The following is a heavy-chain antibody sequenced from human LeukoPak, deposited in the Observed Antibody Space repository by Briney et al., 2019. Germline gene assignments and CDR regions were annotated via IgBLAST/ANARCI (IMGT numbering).Heavy chain of an antibody. D-gene: IGHD3-9*01. CDR3: AREVECDILTGQHWFDP. CDR2: ISSSSSYI. CDR1: GFTFSSYS. Sequence: PGGSLRLSCAASGFTFSSYSMNWVRQAPGKGLEWVSSISSSSSYIYYADSVKGRFTISRDNAKNSLYLQMNSLRAEDTAVYYCAREVECDILTGQHWFDPWGQGTLVTVSS. V-gene: IGHV3-21*01. J-gene: IGHJ5*02.